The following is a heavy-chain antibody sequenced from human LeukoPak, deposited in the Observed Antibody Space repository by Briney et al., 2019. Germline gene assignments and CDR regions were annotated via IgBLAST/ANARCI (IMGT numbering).Heavy chain of an antibody. CDR2: ITSSGRTM. V-gene: IGHV3-48*03. CDR1: GFTFKDFE. D-gene: IGHD3-10*01. Sequence: PGGSLRLSCVTSGFTFKDFEINWVRQAPGKGLEWIACITSSGRTMYYADSVRGRFTISRDNANNSLFLQMNGLRVEDTAVYYCARERASSSNSWLGVFGYWSQGTPVTVSS. CDR3: ARERASSSNSWLGVFGY. J-gene: IGHJ4*02.